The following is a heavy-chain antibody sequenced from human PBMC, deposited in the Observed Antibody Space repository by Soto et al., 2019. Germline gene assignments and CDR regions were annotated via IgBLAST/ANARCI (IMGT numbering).Heavy chain of an antibody. D-gene: IGHD2-8*02. J-gene: IGHJ4*02. V-gene: IGHV4-30-4*01. Sequence: SETLSLTCTVSGGSMSRGDYYWSWIRQPPGKGLEWIGFIYHTGSTYYSPSLKNRVAISVDTSKNQFSLTLKSVTAADTAVYFCATYFTGAGGRGHWGQGTLVTVSS. CDR1: GGSMSRGDYY. CDR3: ATYFTGAGGRGH. CDR2: IYHTGST.